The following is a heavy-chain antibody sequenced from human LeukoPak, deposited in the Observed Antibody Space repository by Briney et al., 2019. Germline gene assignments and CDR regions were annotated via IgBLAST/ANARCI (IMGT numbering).Heavy chain of an antibody. Sequence: GGSLRLSCTASGFTFCDYAMSWVRQAPGKGLEWVGFIRSKAYGGTTEYAASVKGRFTISRDDSKSIAYLQMNSLKTEDTAVYYCTTSSGWGYFDYWGHGTLVTVSS. J-gene: IGHJ4*01. V-gene: IGHV3-49*04. CDR1: GFTFCDYA. CDR3: TTSSGWGYFDY. D-gene: IGHD6-19*01. CDR2: IRSKAYGGTT.